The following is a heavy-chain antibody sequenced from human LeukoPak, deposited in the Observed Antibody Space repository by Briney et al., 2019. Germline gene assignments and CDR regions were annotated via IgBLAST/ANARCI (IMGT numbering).Heavy chain of an antibody. CDR3: AREISGDTNFDY. D-gene: IGHD3-10*01. V-gene: IGHV3-74*01. CDR2: INSDGINT. Sequence: GGSLRLSCAASGFTFSNYWMHWVRQAPGKGLVWVSRINSDGINTSYADSVKGRFTISRDNAENSLYLQMNSLRAEDTAVYYCAREISGDTNFDYWGQGTLVSVSS. CDR1: GFTFSNYW. J-gene: IGHJ4*02.